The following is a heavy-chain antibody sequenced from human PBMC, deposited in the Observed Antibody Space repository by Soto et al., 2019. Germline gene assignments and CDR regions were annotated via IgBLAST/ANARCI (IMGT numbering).Heavy chain of an antibody. J-gene: IGHJ4*02. Sequence: SETLSLTCTVSGYSISSGDYYWSLIRQPTGKGLEWIWYIYYSVSTYYNPSLKSRVTISVDTSKNQFSLKLSSVTAADKAVYYCARATGTAMVSDYFDYWGQGTLVTVFS. CDR1: GYSISSGDYY. D-gene: IGHD5-18*01. V-gene: IGHV4-30-4*01. CDR2: IYYSVST. CDR3: ARATGTAMVSDYFDY.